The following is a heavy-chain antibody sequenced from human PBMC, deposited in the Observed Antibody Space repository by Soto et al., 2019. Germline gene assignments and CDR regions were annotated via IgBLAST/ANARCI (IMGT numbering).Heavy chain of an antibody. D-gene: IGHD3-16*02. CDR3: ASNDQAMITFGGGIVRSYYAMDV. CDR1: GGSISSYD. J-gene: IGHJ6*02. CDR2: VYNSEST. Sequence: SETLSLTCTVSGGSISSYDWGWIRQPPGKGLEWIGYVYNSESTNYNPSLKSRVTISVDTFKNQVSLKLSSVTAADTAVYFCASNDQAMITFGGGIVRSYYAMDVWGQGTTVT. V-gene: IGHV4-59*01.